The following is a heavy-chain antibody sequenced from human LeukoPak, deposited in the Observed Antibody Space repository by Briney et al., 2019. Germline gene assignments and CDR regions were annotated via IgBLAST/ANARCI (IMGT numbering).Heavy chain of an antibody. CDR3: VRDRYDILTGYNDAFDV. J-gene: IGHJ3*01. D-gene: IGHD3-9*01. Sequence: GGSLRLSCAASGFTFTTYWMSWVRQAPGKGLEWMANIKQDGSEKYYVDSVKGRFTISRDNAKNSLYLQMNSLRAEDTAVYYCVRDRYDILTGYNDAFDVWGQGTMVTVSS. V-gene: IGHV3-7*01. CDR1: GFTFTTYW. CDR2: IKQDGSEK.